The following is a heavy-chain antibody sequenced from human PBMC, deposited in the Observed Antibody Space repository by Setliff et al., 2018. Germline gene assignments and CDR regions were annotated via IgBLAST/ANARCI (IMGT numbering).Heavy chain of an antibody. V-gene: IGHV1-69*13. CDR3: ARDSRQWLEGGASGDMDI. J-gene: IGHJ6*02. CDR1: GGTFSSLA. Sequence: GASVKVSCKTSGGTFSSLAVSWVRQAPGQRPEWMGRLIPFFGTTIYAQKFQGRVTITADQSTSTVFMELNSLRSEDTAFYYCARDSRQWLEGGASGDMDIWGQGTAVTVSS. CDR2: LIPFFGTT. D-gene: IGHD6-19*01.